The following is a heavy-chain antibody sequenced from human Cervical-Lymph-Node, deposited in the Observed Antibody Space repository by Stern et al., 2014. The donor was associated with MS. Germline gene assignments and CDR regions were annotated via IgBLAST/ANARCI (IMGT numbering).Heavy chain of an antibody. CDR1: GYSFTIYY. J-gene: IGHJ4*02. V-gene: IGHV5-51*01. CDR3: ARHVQGFDY. Sequence: EVQLVESGAEVKKPGESLKISCKLSGYSFTIYYIAWVRQMPGKGLEWMGVIYPYDSDTTYSPSFQGQVTISADKSITTAYLQWISLRASDTAMYYCARHVQGFDYWGQGTLVTVSS. CDR2: IYPYDSDT.